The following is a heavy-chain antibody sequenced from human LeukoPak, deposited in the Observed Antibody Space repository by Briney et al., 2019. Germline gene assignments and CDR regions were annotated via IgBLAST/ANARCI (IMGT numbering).Heavy chain of an antibody. CDR3: ASSHGDYYDAFDI. J-gene: IGHJ3*02. D-gene: IGHD4-17*01. V-gene: IGHV3-7*01. CDR1: GFTFSSYW. CDR2: IKQDGSEK. Sequence: GGSLGLSCAASGFTFSSYWMSWVRQAPGKGLEWVANIKQDGSEKYYVDSVKGRFTISRDNAKNSLYLQMNSLRAEDTAVYYCASSHGDYYDAFDILGQGTMVTVSS.